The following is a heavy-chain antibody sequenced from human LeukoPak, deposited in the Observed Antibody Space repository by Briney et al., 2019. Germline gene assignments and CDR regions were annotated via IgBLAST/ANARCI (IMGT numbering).Heavy chain of an antibody. CDR2: TNSDGSST. D-gene: IGHD1-1*01. V-gene: IGHV3-74*01. CDR3: ARDRGGRGPTTIDF. J-gene: IGHJ3*01. CDR1: GFTFSTSW. Sequence: PGGSLRLSCAASGFTFSTSWMHWVRQAPGKGLVWVARTNSDGSSTWYGDSVKGRFAISRDNAKNTLYLEMSSLRAEDTAVYYCARDRGGRGPTTIDFWGQGTMVTVSS.